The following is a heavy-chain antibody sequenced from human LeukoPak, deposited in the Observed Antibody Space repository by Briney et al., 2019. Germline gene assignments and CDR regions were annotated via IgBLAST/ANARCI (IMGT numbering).Heavy chain of an antibody. CDR2: ISAYNGNT. J-gene: IGHJ4*02. CDR3: ARDQHRLNSGSPQLPAY. V-gene: IGHV1-18*01. Sequence: ASVKVSCKASGYTFTSYGISWVQQAPGQGLEWMGWISAYNGNTNYAQKLQGRVTMTTDTSTSTAYMELRSLRSDDTAVYYCARDQHRLNSGSPQLPAYWGQGTLVTVSS. D-gene: IGHD1-26*01. CDR1: GYTFTSYG.